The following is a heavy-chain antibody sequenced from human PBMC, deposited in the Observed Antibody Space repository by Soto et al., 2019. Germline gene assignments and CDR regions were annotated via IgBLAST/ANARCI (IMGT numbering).Heavy chain of an antibody. CDR1: GFTFSDHY. V-gene: IGHV3-72*01. Sequence: GGSLRLSCAASGFTFSDHYMDWVRQAPGKGLEWVGRTRNKANSYTTEYAVSVKGRFTISRDDSKNSLYLQMNSLKTEDTAVYYCARVGYTTIGFYFQHWGQGTLVTVSS. CDR3: ARVGYTTIGFYFQH. D-gene: IGHD3-10*02. CDR2: TRNKANSYTT. J-gene: IGHJ1*01.